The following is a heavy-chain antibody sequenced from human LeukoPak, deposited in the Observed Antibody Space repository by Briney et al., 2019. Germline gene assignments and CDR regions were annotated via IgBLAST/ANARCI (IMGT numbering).Heavy chain of an antibody. Sequence: PSETLSLTCAVYGGSFSGYYWSWIRQPPGKGQEWIGEINHSGSTNYNPSLKSRVTISVDTSKNQFSLKLSSVTAADTAVYYCARGPTVLRYFPWFDPWGQGTLVTVSS. CDR1: GGSFSGYY. J-gene: IGHJ5*02. V-gene: IGHV4-34*01. D-gene: IGHD3-9*01. CDR2: INHSGST. CDR3: ARGPTVLRYFPWFDP.